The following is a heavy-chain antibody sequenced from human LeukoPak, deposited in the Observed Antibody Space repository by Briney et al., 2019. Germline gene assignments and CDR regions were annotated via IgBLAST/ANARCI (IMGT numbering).Heavy chain of an antibody. CDR2: IIPILGIA. CDR3: ARGQAYRRYNWNDNWFDP. Sequence: SVKVSCKASGYTFIAYYMHWVRQAPGQGLEWMGRIIPILGIANYAQKFQGRVTITADKSTSTAYMELSSLRSEDTAVYYCARGQAYRRYNWNDNWFDPWGQGTLVTVSS. D-gene: IGHD1-20*01. V-gene: IGHV1-69*04. J-gene: IGHJ5*02. CDR1: GYTFIAYY.